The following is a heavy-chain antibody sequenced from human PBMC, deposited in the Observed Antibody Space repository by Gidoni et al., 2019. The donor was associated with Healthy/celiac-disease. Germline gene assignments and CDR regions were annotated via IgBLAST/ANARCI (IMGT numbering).Heavy chain of an antibody. J-gene: IGHJ5*02. CDR3: ARAKVGLAVARRLWFDP. CDR2: TYYRSKWYN. V-gene: IGHV6-1*01. Sequence: QVQLQQSGPGLVKPSQTLSLTCAISGASVSSNSAAWNWIRQSPSRGLEWLGRTYYRSKWYNDYAVSVKSRITINPDTSKNQFSLQLNSVTPEDTAVYYCARAKVGLAVARRLWFDPWGQGTLVTVSS. D-gene: IGHD6-19*01. CDR1: GASVSSNSAA.